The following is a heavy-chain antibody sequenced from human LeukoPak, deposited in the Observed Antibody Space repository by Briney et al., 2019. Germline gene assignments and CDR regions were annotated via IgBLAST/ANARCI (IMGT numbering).Heavy chain of an antibody. CDR3: AKRGNYYDSSGYWDY. CDR2: ISGSGGST. V-gene: IGHV3-23*01. J-gene: IGHJ4*02. Sequence: GGSLRLSCAASGFTFSNYAMSWVRQAPGKGLEWVSAISGSGGSTYYADSVKGRFTISRDNSKNTLYLQMNSLRAEDTAVYYCAKRGNYYDSSGYWDYWGQGTLVTVSS. CDR1: GFTFSNYA. D-gene: IGHD3-22*01.